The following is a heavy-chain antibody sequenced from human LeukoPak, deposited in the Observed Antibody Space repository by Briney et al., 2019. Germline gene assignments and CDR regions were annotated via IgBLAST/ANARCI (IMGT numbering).Heavy chain of an antibody. V-gene: IGHV4-34*01. J-gene: IGHJ4*02. CDR1: GGSFSGYY. Sequence: SETLSLTCAVYGGSFSGYYWSWIRQPPGKGLEWIGEINHGGSTNYNPSLKSRVTISVDTSKNQFSLKLSSVTAADTAVYYCARVVGYSYGVFDYWGQGTLVTVSS. CDR2: INHGGST. CDR3: ARVVGYSYGVFDY. D-gene: IGHD5-18*01.